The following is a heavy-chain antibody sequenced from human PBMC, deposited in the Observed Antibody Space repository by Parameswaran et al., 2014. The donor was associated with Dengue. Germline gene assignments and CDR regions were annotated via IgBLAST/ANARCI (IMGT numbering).Heavy chain of an antibody. J-gene: IGHJ5*02. CDR3: ARVVELTLPANXCSGGSQVRP. CDR2: IWYDGSNK. V-gene: IGHV3-33*01. D-gene: IGHD2-15*01. Sequence: WIRQPPGKGLEWVAVIWYDGSNKYYADSVKGRFTISRDNSKNTLYLQMNSLRAEDTAVYYCARVVELTLPANXCSGGSQVRPWGQGPWSRLL.